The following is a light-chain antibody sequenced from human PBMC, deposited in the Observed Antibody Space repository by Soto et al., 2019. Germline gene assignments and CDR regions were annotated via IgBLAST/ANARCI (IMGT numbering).Light chain of an antibody. Sequence: DIQMSQSPSSLSASVGDRVAITCRASQSISTFLNWYQQKPGKAPNLLIYAASTLQSGVPSRFSGGGSGTAFTLTISSLQPEDFATYYCQQSYSAPQMFTFGQGTKLEIK. V-gene: IGKV1-39*01. CDR1: QSISTF. J-gene: IGKJ2*01. CDR2: AAS. CDR3: QQSYSAPQMFT.